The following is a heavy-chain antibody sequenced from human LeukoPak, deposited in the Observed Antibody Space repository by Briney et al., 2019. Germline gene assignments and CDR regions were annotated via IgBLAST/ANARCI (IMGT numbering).Heavy chain of an antibody. J-gene: IGHJ4*02. V-gene: IGHV3-23*01. CDR2: ISASGSKT. D-gene: IGHD2-15*01. Sequence: GGSLRLSCAASGFSFSRYAMSWVRQAPGKGLEYLSGISASGSKTQYADSVKGRFTISRDNSKNTLPLQMNSLMADDTAVYYCASRPVSDIGPLDYWGQGTLVIVSS. CDR3: ASRPVSDIGPLDY. CDR1: GFSFSRYA.